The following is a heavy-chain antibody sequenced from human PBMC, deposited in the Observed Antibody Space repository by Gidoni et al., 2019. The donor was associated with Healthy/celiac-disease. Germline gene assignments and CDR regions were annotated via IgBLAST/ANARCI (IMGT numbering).Heavy chain of an antibody. D-gene: IGHD6-13*01. J-gene: IGHJ6*02. CDR2: ST. Sequence: STYYNPSLKSRVTISVDTSKNQFSLKLSSVTAADTAVYYCATGYSSSWYEYLPGMDVWGQGTTVTVSS. V-gene: IGHV4-39*01. CDR3: ATGYSSSWYEYLPGMDV.